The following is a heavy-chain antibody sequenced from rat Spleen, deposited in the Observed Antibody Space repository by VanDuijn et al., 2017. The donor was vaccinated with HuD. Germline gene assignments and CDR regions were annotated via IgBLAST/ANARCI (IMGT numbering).Heavy chain of an antibody. V-gene: IGHV5-25*01. CDR1: GFTFSNYD. D-gene: IGHD1-1*01. J-gene: IGHJ2*01. Sequence: EVQLVESGGGLVQPGRSLKFSCAASGFTFSNYDMAWVRQAPTKGLEWVASISPSGDSTYYRDSVKGRFTVSRDNAKSTLYLQMDSLRSEDTATYYCARQGTRWYYFDHWGQGVMVTVSS. CDR2: ISPSGDST. CDR3: ARQGTRWYYFDH.